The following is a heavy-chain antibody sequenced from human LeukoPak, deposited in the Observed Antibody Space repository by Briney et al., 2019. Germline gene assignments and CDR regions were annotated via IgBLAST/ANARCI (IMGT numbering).Heavy chain of an antibody. V-gene: IGHV3-23*01. CDR2: ISVSDDST. Sequence: GGSLRLSCVASVFTSSVYTMNWVRQAPGKGLECVSDISVSDDSTYYADSVKGRFTMSRDNSNNMLYLQMNSLRAEDTAVYYCAKDRYCSSTNCPYDYWGQGTLVTVSS. D-gene: IGHD2-2*01. J-gene: IGHJ4*02. CDR3: AKDRYCSSTNCPYDY. CDR1: VFTSSVYT.